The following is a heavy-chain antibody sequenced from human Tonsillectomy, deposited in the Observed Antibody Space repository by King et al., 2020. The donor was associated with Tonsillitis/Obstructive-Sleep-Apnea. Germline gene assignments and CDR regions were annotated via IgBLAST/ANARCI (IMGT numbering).Heavy chain of an antibody. V-gene: IGHV4-34*01. CDR2: INHSGST. J-gene: IGHJ4*02. Sequence: VQLQQWGAGLLKPSETLSLTCAVYGGSFSGYYWSWFRQPPGKGLQWIGEINHSGSTNYNPSLKSRVTISLDTSKNQFALKLSSVTAAETAVYYCARNIVVVEVATDPFDYWGQGTLVTVSS. CDR1: GGSFSGYY. CDR3: ARNIVVVEVATDPFDY. D-gene: IGHD2-15*01.